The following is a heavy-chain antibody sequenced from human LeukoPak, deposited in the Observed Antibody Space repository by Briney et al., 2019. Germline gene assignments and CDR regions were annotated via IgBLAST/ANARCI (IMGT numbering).Heavy chain of an antibody. Sequence: PSETLSLTCAVSGGSISSSFWWSWVRQPPGKGLEWIGEINHSGSTNSNPSLKSRVTISVDTSKNQFSLKLSSVTAADTAVYYCARRLLGYCSGGSCYSGYFQHWGQGTLVTVSS. V-gene: IGHV4-4*02. CDR2: INHSGST. CDR1: GGSISSSFW. CDR3: ARRLLGYCSGGSCYSGYFQH. D-gene: IGHD2-15*01. J-gene: IGHJ1*01.